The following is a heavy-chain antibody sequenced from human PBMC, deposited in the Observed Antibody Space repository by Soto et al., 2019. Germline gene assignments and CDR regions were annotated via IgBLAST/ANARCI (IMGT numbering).Heavy chain of an antibody. V-gene: IGHV1-69*13. CDR2: IIPIFGTA. J-gene: IGHJ4*02. CDR1: GGTFSSYA. Sequence: ASVKVSCKASGGTFSSYAISWVRQAPGQGLEWMGGIIPIFGTANYAQKFQGRVTITADESTSTAYMELSSLRSEDTAVYYCARGAPYYYDSSAYYFDYWGQGTLVTVSS. CDR3: ARGAPYYYDSSAYYFDY. D-gene: IGHD3-22*01.